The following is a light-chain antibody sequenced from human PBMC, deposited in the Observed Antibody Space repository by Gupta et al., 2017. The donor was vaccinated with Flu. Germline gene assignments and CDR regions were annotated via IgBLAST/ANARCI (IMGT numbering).Light chain of an antibody. CDR1: QSVSSD. CDR3: QQRSNWASIT. Sequence: ATLSLSRGERAALSCRASQSVSSDIAWYKQRPGQAPRLLIYDASNRATGNPARFSGSGSGTDFTLTISSREPKDFAVYYCQQRSNWASITFGQETRLEIK. CDR2: DAS. V-gene: IGKV3-11*01. J-gene: IGKJ5*01.